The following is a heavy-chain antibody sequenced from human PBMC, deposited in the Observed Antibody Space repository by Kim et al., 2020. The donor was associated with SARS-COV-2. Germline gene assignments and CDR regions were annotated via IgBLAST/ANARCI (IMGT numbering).Heavy chain of an antibody. CDR2: IYYSGST. CDR3: ARHGKTTIFGVVTIPGGVDV. CDR1: GGSISSYY. D-gene: IGHD3-3*01. V-gene: IGHV4-59*08. J-gene: IGHJ6*04. Sequence: SETLSLTCTVSGGSISSYYWSWIRQPPGKGLEWIGYIYYSGSTNYNPSLKSRVTISIDTSKNQFSLKLSSVTAADTAVYYCARHGKTTIFGVVTIPGGVDVGGKGTTVTVSS.